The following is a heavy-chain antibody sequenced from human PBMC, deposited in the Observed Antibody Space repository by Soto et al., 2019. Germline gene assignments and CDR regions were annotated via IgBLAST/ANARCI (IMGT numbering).Heavy chain of an antibody. Sequence: GGSLRLSCAASGFTFSSYGMHWVRQAPGKGLEWVAVIWYDGSNKYYADSVKGRFTISRDNSKNTLYLQMNSLRAEDTAVYYCAREYVDTAIEYYYGMDVWAQGTTVTVSS. CDR2: IWYDGSNK. CDR3: AREYVDTAIEYYYGMDV. D-gene: IGHD5-18*01. J-gene: IGHJ6*02. V-gene: IGHV3-33*01. CDR1: GFTFSSYG.